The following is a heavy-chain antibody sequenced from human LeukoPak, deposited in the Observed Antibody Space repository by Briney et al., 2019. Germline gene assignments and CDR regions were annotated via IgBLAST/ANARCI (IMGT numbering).Heavy chain of an antibody. CDR1: GFTVSSNY. CDR3: ARDRPSSGSSFDI. V-gene: IGHV3-53*01. CDR2: IYSDGST. Sequence: PGGSLRLSCAVSGFTVSSNYMSWVRQAPGKGLEWVSVIYSDGSTYYAASVKGRFTVSRDNSKNTVYLQMNSLRVEDTAVYFCARDRPSSGSSFDIWGQGTLVTVS. J-gene: IGHJ3*02. D-gene: IGHD1-26*01.